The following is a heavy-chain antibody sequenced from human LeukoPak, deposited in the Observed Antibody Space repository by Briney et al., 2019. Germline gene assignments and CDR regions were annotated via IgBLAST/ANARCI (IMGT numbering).Heavy chain of an antibody. CDR1: GGSFSGYY. CDR2: INHSGST. V-gene: IGHV4-34*01. J-gene: IGHJ4*02. CDR3: ARASRYCSSTSCPRAYYFDY. D-gene: IGHD2-2*01. Sequence: PSETLSLTCAVYGGSFSGYYWSWILQPPGKGLEWIGEINHSGSTNYNPSLKSRVTISVDTSKNQFSLKLSSVTAADTAVYYCARASRYCSSTSCPRAYYFDYWGQGTLVTVSS.